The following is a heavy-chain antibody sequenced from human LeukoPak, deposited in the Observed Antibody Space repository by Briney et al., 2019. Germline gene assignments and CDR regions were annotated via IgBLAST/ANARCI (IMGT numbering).Heavy chain of an antibody. D-gene: IGHD2-2*01. CDR3: AREGNCSSTSCYAGKNDY. CDR2: IYSGGST. CDR1: GFTVSSNY. Sequence: GGSLRLSRAASGFTVSSNYMSWVRQAPGKGLEWVSVIYSGGSTYYADSVKGRFTISRDNSKNTLYLQMNSLRAEDTAVYYCAREGNCSSTSCYAGKNDYWGQGTLVTVSS. V-gene: IGHV3-66*01. J-gene: IGHJ4*02.